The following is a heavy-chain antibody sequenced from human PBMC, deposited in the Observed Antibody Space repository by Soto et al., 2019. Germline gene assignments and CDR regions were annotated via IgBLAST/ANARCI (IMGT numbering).Heavy chain of an antibody. J-gene: IGHJ4*02. Sequence: QVQLQESGPGLVKPSETLSLTCTVSGGSITSYYWSWIRQPAGKGLEWIGRIHTSGSTIYNPSLKRRVTMSIDTSKKQFSLTLSTVTAADTAVYYCARDCPDDSSGCSDYWGQGTLVTVSS. CDR3: ARDCPDDSSGCSDY. D-gene: IGHD3-22*01. CDR1: GGSITSYY. V-gene: IGHV4-4*07. CDR2: IHTSGST.